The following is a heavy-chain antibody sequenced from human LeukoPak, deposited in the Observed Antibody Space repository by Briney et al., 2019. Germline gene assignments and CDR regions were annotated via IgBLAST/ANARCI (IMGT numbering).Heavy chain of an antibody. CDR3: ATTVVRGVIRDAFDI. J-gene: IGHJ3*02. V-gene: IGHV1-24*01. D-gene: IGHD3-10*01. Sequence: ASVKVSCKVSGYTLTELSMHWVRQAPGKGLEWMGGFDPEDGETIYAQKFQGRVTMTEDTSTDTAYMELSSLRSEDTAVYYCATTVVRGVIRDAFDIWGQGTMVTVSS. CDR2: FDPEDGET. CDR1: GYTLTELS.